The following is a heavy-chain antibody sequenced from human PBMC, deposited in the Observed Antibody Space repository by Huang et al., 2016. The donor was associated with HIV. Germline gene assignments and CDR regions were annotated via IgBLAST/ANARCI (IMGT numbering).Heavy chain of an antibody. CDR1: GFSFRDCD. CDR2: LRRKAYGVAP. J-gene: IGHJ6*03. D-gene: IGHD1-1*01. V-gene: IGHV3-49*03. CDR3: ARCGNSALGYYFYYYMDV. Sequence: QLVESGGNLVQPGRSLRLSCSASGFSFRDCDMAWFRQAPGNGLEWVGFLRRKAYGVAPEYAASVKGSFTISRDDSKPIAYLQMNSLKTEDTAVYYCARCGNSALGYYFYYYMDVWGKGTTVTVSS.